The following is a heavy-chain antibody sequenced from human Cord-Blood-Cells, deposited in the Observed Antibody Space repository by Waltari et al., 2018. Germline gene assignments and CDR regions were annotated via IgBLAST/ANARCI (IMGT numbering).Heavy chain of an antibody. V-gene: IGHV4-39*07. CDR2: IYYSGGT. J-gene: IGHJ4*02. Sequence: QLQLQESGPGLVKPSETLSLTCTVSGGSISSSSYYWGWGRQPPGKGLEWSGSIYYSGGTYDNPPRERRGTIAVDTSKNRCAVKRSSVTAADTAVYYCARRPWGGYCDYWGQGTLVTGSS. CDR3: ARRPWGGYCDY. D-gene: IGHD3-16*01. CDR1: GGSISSSSYY.